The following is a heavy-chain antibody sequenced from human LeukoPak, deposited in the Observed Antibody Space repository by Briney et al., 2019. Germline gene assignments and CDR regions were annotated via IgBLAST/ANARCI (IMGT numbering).Heavy chain of an antibody. CDR2: IKQDGSEK. Sequence: PGRSLRLSCAASGFTFSSYWMSWVRQAPGKGLEWVANIKQDGSEKYYVDSVKGRFTISRDNAKNSLYLQMNSLRAEDTAVYYCARVSSSWLYNWFDPWGQGTLVTVSS. CDR1: GFTFSSYW. V-gene: IGHV3-7*01. D-gene: IGHD6-13*01. CDR3: ARVSSSWLYNWFDP. J-gene: IGHJ5*02.